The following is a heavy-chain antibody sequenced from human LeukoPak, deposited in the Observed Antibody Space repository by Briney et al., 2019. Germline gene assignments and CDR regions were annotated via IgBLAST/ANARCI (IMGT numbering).Heavy chain of an antibody. CDR3: ARVLLRGRFLEWLPEDAFEI. D-gene: IGHD3-3*01. J-gene: IGHJ3*02. Sequence: ASVKVSCKASGYTFTSYGISWVRQAPGQGLEWMGWISAYNGNTNYAQKLQGRVTMTTDTSTSTAYMELRSLRSDDTAVYYCARVLLRGRFLEWLPEDAFEIWGQGTMVTVSS. CDR1: GYTFTSYG. V-gene: IGHV1-18*01. CDR2: ISAYNGNT.